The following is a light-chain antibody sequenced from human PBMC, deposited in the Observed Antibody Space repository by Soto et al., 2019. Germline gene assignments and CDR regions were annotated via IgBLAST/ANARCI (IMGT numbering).Light chain of an antibody. Sequence: EIVLTQSPASLSVSPGERVTLSCRASQSVGRNLAWYHQQPGQAPRLLIYDASSSATGVPARFSGSGSGTEFTLTIRRLQSEDFAVDYCQQYSSGPPLTFGGGTKVDIK. V-gene: IGKV3-15*01. CDR3: QQYSSGPPLT. CDR1: QSVGRN. J-gene: IGKJ4*01. CDR2: DAS.